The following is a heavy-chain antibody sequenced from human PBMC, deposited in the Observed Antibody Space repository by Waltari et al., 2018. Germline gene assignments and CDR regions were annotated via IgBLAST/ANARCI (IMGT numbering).Heavy chain of an antibody. CDR2: IRSKAYEGTT. Sequence: EVQLVESGGGLVQPGRSLRLSCTASGLTFGAYAMSWVRPAPGKGLEWLGFIRSKAYEGTTEYAASVKGRFTISRDDSKSIAYLQMNSLKTEDTAVYYCTRRGFRCHGGMDVWGQGTTVTVSS. D-gene: IGHD4-17*01. J-gene: IGHJ6*02. CDR1: GLTFGAYA. V-gene: IGHV3-49*04. CDR3: TRRGFRCHGGMDV.